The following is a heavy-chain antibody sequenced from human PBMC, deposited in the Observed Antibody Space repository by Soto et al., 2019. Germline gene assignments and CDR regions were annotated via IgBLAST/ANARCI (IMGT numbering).Heavy chain of an antibody. Sequence: QVQLVESGGGVVQPGRSLRLSCAASGFTFSNYGMHWVRQAPGKGLEWAAVIWYDGSNKYYVDSVKGRFTISRDNSKNTLYLQMNSLRAEDTAVYYCARDHYDFWSGYPYFDYWGQGTLVTVSS. V-gene: IGHV3-33*01. D-gene: IGHD3-3*01. CDR2: IWYDGSNK. CDR3: ARDHYDFWSGYPYFDY. J-gene: IGHJ4*02. CDR1: GFTFSNYG.